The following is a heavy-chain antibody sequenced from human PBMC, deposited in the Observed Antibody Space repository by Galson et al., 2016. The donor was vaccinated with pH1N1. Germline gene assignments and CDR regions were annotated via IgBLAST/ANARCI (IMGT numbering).Heavy chain of an antibody. V-gene: IGHV2-5*01. CDR3: AHRRSPYVDFCGGPNWFDS. Sequence: PALVKPTQTLTLTCTVSGFSLDTSGVGVGWIRQPPGKALEWLGDICWNDEKGYSPSLRNSLTITKDASKNQVVLTMTNVDPVDTATYFCAHRRSPYVDFCGGPNWFDSWGQGTLVIVSS. CDR1: GFSLDTSGVG. J-gene: IGHJ5*01. D-gene: IGHD3-3*01. CDR2: ICWNDEK.